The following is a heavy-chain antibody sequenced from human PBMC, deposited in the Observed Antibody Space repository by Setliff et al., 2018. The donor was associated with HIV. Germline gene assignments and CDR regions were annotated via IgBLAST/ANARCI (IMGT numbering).Heavy chain of an antibody. CDR2: INHSGST. CDR3: ARGPAEWQIVVVPAAHWYFDL. J-gene: IGHJ2*01. Sequence: SETLSLTCAVYGGSFSGYYWNWIRQSPGKGLEWVGEINHSGSTNYNPSLKSRITISVDTSKKQFSLKLNAVTAADTAVYYCARGPAEWQIVVVPAAHWYFDLWGRGTLVTVSS. V-gene: IGHV4-34*01. D-gene: IGHD2-2*01. CDR1: GGSFSGYY.